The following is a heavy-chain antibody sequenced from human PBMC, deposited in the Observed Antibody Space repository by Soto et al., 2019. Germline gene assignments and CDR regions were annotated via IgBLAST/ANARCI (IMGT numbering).Heavy chain of an antibody. V-gene: IGHV1-69*01. Sequence: QVQLEQSGAEVKKPGSSVKVSCKASGGTFSTHAIIWVRQAPGQGLAWMGGIIPAFGTTYFAQQFQGRVTLSADDLATTVYMEVNSLTSEDTAVYHCARGYCSGGNCYSGMDVWGQGTTVTVSS. J-gene: IGHJ6*02. CDR1: GGTFSTHA. CDR3: ARGYCSGGNCYSGMDV. CDR2: IIPAFGTT. D-gene: IGHD2-15*01.